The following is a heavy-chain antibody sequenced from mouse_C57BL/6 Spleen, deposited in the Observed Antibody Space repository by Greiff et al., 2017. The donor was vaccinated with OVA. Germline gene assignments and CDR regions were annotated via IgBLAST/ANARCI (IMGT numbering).Heavy chain of an antibody. J-gene: IGHJ4*01. CDR3: AREGAYGNYGAMDY. V-gene: IGHV5-16*01. CDR1: GFTFSDYY. D-gene: IGHD2-1*01. Sequence: VQLKESEGGLVQPGSSMKLSCTASGFTFSDYYMAWVRQVPEKGLEWVANINYDGSSTYYLDSLKSRFIISRDNAKNILYLQMSSLKSEDTATYYCAREGAYGNYGAMDYWGQGTSVTVSS. CDR2: INYDGSST.